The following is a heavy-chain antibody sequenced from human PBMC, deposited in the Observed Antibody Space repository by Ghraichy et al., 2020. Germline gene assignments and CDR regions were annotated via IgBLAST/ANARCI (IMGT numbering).Heavy chain of an antibody. J-gene: IGHJ4*02. CDR2: IYYSGST. CDR3: ARQGLGISLDY. D-gene: IGHD7-27*01. V-gene: IGHV4-39*01. Sequence: SETLSLTCTVSGGSISSSSYYWGWIRQPPGKGLEWIGSIYYSGSTYYNPSLKSRVTISVDTSKNQFSLKLSSVTAADTAVYYCARQGLGISLDYWGQGTLVTVSS. CDR1: GGSISSSSYY.